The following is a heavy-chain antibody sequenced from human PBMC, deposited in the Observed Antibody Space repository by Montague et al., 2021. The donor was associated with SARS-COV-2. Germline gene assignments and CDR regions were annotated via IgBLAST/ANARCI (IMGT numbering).Heavy chain of an antibody. Sequence: SVKVSCKASGYPFTGYYMHWLRQAPGQGLEWMGWINPNSGGTNYAQKFQGWVTMTRDTSISTAYMELSRLRSDDTAVYYCAIYYDSSGFAFDIWGQGTMVTVSS. D-gene: IGHD3-22*01. CDR3: AIYYDSSGFAFDI. V-gene: IGHV1-2*04. J-gene: IGHJ3*02. CDR1: GYPFTGYY. CDR2: INPNSGGT.